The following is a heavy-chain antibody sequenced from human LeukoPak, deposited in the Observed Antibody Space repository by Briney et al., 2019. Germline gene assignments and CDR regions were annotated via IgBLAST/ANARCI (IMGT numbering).Heavy chain of an antibody. CDR1: GASVSSFQ. J-gene: IGHJ4*02. D-gene: IGHD2-8*01. Sequence: SETLSLTCSVSGASVSSFQWSWIRQSPGKGLEWIGYIYTNGRTNSNPSLKSRVTMSLDTSKNQCPLKLTSVSAADTAVYYCATSNDAKIAPFDHWGQGSLVTVSS. CDR3: ATSNDAKIAPFDH. CDR2: IYTNGRT. V-gene: IGHV4-4*09.